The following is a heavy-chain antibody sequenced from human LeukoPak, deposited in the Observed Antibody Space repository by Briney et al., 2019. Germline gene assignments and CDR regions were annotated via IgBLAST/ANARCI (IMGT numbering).Heavy chain of an antibody. CDR2: ISGSGGST. D-gene: IGHD1-26*01. CDR1: GFTFSSYA. CDR3: AKDLSGSYVEYYLDY. V-gene: IGHV3-23*01. J-gene: IGHJ4*02. Sequence: GGSLRLSCAASGFTFSSYAMSWVRQAPGKGLEWVSAISGSGGSTYYADSVKGRFTISRDNSKNTLYLQMNSLRAEDTAVYYCAKDLSGSYVEYYLDYWGQGTLVTVSS.